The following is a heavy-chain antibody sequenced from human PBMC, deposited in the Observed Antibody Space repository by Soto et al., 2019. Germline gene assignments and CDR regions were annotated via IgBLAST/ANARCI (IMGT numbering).Heavy chain of an antibody. D-gene: IGHD6-13*01. J-gene: IGHJ4*02. V-gene: IGHV4-59*01. CDR1: GGSISSYY. CDR3: ARVSSSWYGPFDY. Sequence: QVQLQESGRGLVKPSETLSLTCTVSGGSISSYYWSWIRQPPGRGLEWIGYIHYSGSTNYNPSLKSWVTISVDTSKNHFSLKLTSVTAADTAVYYCARVSSSWYGPFDYWGQGTLVTVSS. CDR2: IHYSGST.